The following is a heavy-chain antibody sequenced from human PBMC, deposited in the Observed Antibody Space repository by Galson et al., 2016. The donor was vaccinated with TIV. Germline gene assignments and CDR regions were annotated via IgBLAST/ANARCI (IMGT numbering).Heavy chain of an antibody. J-gene: IGHJ4*02. Sequence: PALVKPTQTLTLTCTFSGFSLSTYGMSVGWIRQPPGKALEWLARIDWDDDKFYNSSLKTRLTISKDLSRNQVVLTMTNMDPVDTATYYCARAPISIFGLATSYYFDYWGQGTLVTVSS. CDR3: ARAPISIFGLATSYYFDY. V-gene: IGHV2-70*17. D-gene: IGHD3-3*01. CDR1: GFSLSTYGMS. CDR2: IDWDDDK.